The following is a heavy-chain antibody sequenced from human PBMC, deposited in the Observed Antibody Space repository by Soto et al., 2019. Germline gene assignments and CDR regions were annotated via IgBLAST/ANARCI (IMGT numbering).Heavy chain of an antibody. CDR3: ARNLGGRLYGMDV. V-gene: IGHV4-4*02. D-gene: IGHD1-26*01. CDR1: GGSISSGNW. Sequence: SETLSLTCAVSGGSISSGNWWSWVRQPPGKGLEWIGEIYQSGRTNFNPSLQSRVTISVDKSKNQFSLNVRAVTAADTAVYYCARNLGGRLYGMDVWGQGTTVTVSS. J-gene: IGHJ6*02. CDR2: IYQSGRT.